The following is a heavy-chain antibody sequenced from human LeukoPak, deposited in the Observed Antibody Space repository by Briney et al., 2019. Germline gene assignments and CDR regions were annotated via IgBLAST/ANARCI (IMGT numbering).Heavy chain of an antibody. CDR2: IYPGDSDT. J-gene: IGHJ4*02. CDR3: ARHHHGSGNVDY. Sequence: GGSLRLSCAASGLAFRTSWMSWVRQAPGKGLEWVGIIYPGDSDTRYSPSFQGQVTISADKSISTAYLQWSSLKASDTAMYYCARHHHGSGNVDYWGQGTLVTVSS. D-gene: IGHD3-10*01. V-gene: IGHV5-51*01. CDR1: GLAFRTSW.